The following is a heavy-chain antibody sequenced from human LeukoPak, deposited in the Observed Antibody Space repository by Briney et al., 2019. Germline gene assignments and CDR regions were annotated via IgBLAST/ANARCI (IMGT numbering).Heavy chain of an antibody. CDR3: ARLESENTMVRGHWFDP. CDR2: IYHSGST. Sequence: SETLSLTCTVSGGSISSGGYYWSWIRQPPGKGLEWIGYIYHSGSTYYNPSLKSRVTISVDTSKNQFSLKLSSVTAADTAVYYCARLESENTMVRGHWFDPWGQGTLVTVSS. D-gene: IGHD3-10*01. V-gene: IGHV4-30-2*02. J-gene: IGHJ5*02. CDR1: GGSISSGGYY.